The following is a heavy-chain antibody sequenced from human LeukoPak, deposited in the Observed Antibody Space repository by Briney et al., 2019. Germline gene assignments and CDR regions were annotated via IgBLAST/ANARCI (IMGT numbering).Heavy chain of an antibody. CDR1: GGSITPYY. D-gene: IGHD6-6*01. Sequence: PSETLSLTCDVSGGSITPYYWNWIRQTPGKGLEWIGFIQGGGSAYYNPSLKSRLSILVDMSKSQVSLRLNSVTAADTAAYYCARQQWDSNSGDDYWGQGTLVTVSS. CDR2: IQGGGSA. J-gene: IGHJ4*02. CDR3: ARQQWDSNSGDDY. V-gene: IGHV4-59*08.